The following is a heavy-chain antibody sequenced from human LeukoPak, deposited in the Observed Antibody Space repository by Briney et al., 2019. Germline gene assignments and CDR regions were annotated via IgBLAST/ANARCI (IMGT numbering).Heavy chain of an antibody. CDR1: GFTFSNYG. CDR3: AKEAGYSYGFDY. J-gene: IGHJ4*02. Sequence: GGSLRLSCAASGFTFSNYGIHWVRQAPGKGLEWVAVISYDGSNKYYADSVKGRCTISRDKSKNTVYPQMNSLRAEDTAVYYCAKEAGYSYGFDYWGQGTLVTVSS. V-gene: IGHV3-30*18. CDR2: ISYDGSNK. D-gene: IGHD5-18*01.